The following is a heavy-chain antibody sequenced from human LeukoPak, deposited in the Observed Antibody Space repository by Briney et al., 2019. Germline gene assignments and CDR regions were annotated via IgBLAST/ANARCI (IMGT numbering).Heavy chain of an antibody. CDR2: ISYDGCNK. D-gene: IGHD3-16*01. V-gene: IGHV3-30*18. Sequence: GMTLRLSCAASGFTFSSSGMHWVRQAPGKGLEWVAVISYDGCNKNYGESVKGRFTISRDNSKNTLFLQMDSLRAEDTAVYFCAKDRATVTSFWAYYYCGMDVWGQGTTVTVSS. J-gene: IGHJ6*02. CDR3: AKDRATVTSFWAYYYCGMDV. CDR1: GFTFSSSG.